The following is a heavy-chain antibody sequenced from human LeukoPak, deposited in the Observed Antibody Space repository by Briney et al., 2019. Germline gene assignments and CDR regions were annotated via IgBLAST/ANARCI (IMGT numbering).Heavy chain of an antibody. CDR3: ARDRARTSYYYDSSGYFGWFDP. J-gene: IGHJ5*02. D-gene: IGHD3-22*01. V-gene: IGHV3-21*01. CDR2: ISSSSSYI. Sequence: GGSRRLSCAASGFTFSSYSMNWVRQAPGKGLECVSSISSSSSYIYYADSVKGRFTISRDNAKNSLYLQMNSLRAEDTAVYYCARDRARTSYYYDSSGYFGWFDPWGQGTLVTVSS. CDR1: GFTFSSYS.